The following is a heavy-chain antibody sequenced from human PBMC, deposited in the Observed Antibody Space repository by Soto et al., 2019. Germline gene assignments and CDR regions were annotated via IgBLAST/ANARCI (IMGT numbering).Heavy chain of an antibody. J-gene: IGHJ5*02. V-gene: IGHV4-31*03. CDR3: ARSGVTGIVIPSHWFDP. Sequence: QVQLQQSGPGLLKPSQILSLTCTVSGDSIGGVGYWSWIRQFPGRGLEWIGCISSIGSTYYNPALNYRIRLALDTSQNPFSLKRLSVTAADTAIYYCARSGVTGIVIPSHWFDPWGQGTLVTVSS. D-gene: IGHD2-21*02. CDR2: ISSIGST. CDR1: GDSIGGVGY.